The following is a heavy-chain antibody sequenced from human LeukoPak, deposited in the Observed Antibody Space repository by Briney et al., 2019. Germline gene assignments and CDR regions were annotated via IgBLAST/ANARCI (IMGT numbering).Heavy chain of an antibody. V-gene: IGHV4-59*08. CDR2: IYYSGTT. CDR1: SGSISSYY. D-gene: IGHD3-16*01. CDR3: ARHRLGGQYYLDY. Sequence: SETLSLTCTVSSGSISSYYWSWIRQPPGKGLEWIGYIYYSGTTNYNPSLESRVTISVDTSKNHFSLKLSSVTAADTAVYYRARHRLGGQYYLDYWGQGTLVTVSP. J-gene: IGHJ4*02.